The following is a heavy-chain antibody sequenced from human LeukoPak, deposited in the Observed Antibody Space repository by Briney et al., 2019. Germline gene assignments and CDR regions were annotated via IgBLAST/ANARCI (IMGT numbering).Heavy chain of an antibody. CDR2: IKQDGSEK. CDR1: GFTFSSYW. D-gene: IGHD6-13*01. J-gene: IGHJ6*02. V-gene: IGHV3-7*01. Sequence: GGSLRLSCAASGFTFSSYWMSWVRQAAGKGLEWVANIKQDGSEKYYVDSVKGRFTISRDNAKNSLYLQMNSLRAEDTAVYYCARPQGSSWYAYYYYYYGMDVWGQGTTVTVSS. CDR3: ARPQGSSWYAYYYYYYGMDV.